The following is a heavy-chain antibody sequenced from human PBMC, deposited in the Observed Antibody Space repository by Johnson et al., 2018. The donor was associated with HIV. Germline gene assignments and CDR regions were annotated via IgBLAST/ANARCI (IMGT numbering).Heavy chain of an antibody. V-gene: IGHV3-11*04. CDR3: ARDRHPWMGEDAFDI. CDR2: ISSSGSTI. D-gene: IGHD1-1*01. CDR1: GFTFSDYY. J-gene: IGHJ3*02. Sequence: VHLVESGGGLMPPGGSLRLSCVASGFTFSDYYMTWIRPAPGKGLEWVSFISSSGSTIYYADSVKGRFTTFRDNSKNTLYLQMNSLRAEDTAVYYCARDRHPWMGEDAFDIWGQGTMVTVSS.